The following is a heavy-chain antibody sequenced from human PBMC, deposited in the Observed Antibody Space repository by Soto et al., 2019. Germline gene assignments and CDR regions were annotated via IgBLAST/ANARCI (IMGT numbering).Heavy chain of an antibody. CDR3: AGTTSLQWYYMDV. Sequence: QTLSLTCAMSGDSVSCNSAACNWIRHSPSRGLEWLGRTYYRSRWYNDYAVSVKSRITVNPDTSKNQFSLHLNSVTPEDTAVYYCAGTTSLQWYYMDVWDKGTTVTVSS. CDR2: TYYRSRWYN. CDR1: GDSVSCNSAA. D-gene: IGHD1-7*01. J-gene: IGHJ6*03. V-gene: IGHV6-1*01.